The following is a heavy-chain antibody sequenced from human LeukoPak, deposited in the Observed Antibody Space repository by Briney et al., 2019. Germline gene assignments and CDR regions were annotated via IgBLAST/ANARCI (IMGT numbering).Heavy chain of an antibody. Sequence: GGSLRLSCTASGFTFSSYAMGWVRQAPGKGLEWFSIITGTGGSTYYADSVKGRFTISRDNSKNTLSLQMNSLRAADTAVYYCAKAHIGSGSVYLFDYWGQGTLVTVSS. CDR2: ITGTGGST. J-gene: IGHJ4*02. V-gene: IGHV3-23*01. CDR3: AKAHIGSGSVYLFDY. D-gene: IGHD3-10*01. CDR1: GFTFSSYA.